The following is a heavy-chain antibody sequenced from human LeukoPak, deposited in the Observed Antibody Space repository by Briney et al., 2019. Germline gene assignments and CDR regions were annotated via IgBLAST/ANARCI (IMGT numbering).Heavy chain of an antibody. CDR2: LSSDGSTI. CDR3: VRGNDYGGPHY. V-gene: IGHV3-11*04. J-gene: IGHJ4*02. CDR1: GFTFSDYY. D-gene: IGHD4-23*01. Sequence: TGGSLRLSCTASGFTFSDYYMSWSRQAPGKGLEWVSYLSSDGSTISYADSVKGRFTISRDNGKNTLFLQMNSLRAEDAAVYYCVRGNDYGGPHYWGQGTLVTVSS.